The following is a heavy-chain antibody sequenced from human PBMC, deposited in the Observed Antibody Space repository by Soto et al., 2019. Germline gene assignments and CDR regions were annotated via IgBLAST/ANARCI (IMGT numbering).Heavy chain of an antibody. CDR1: GGSFSGYY. CDR3: ARGGDYYYYYMDV. V-gene: IGHV4-34*01. CDR2: INHSGST. J-gene: IGHJ6*03. Sequence: SETLSLTCAVYGGSFSGYYWSWIRQPPGKGLEWIGEINHSGSTNYNPSLKSRVTISVDTSKNQFSLKLSSVTAADTAVYYCARGGDYYYYYMDVWGKGTTVTVSS.